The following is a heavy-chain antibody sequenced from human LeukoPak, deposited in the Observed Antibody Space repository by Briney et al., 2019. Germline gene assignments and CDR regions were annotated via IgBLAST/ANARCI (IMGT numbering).Heavy chain of an antibody. CDR2: ISSSGSTI. V-gene: IGHV3-48*03. J-gene: IGHJ4*02. Sequence: GGSLRLSCAASGFTFSSYEMNWVRQAPGKGLEWVSYISSSGSTIYYADSVKGRFTISRDNAKNSLYLQMNSLRAEDTAVYYCARTLYDILTGPFDYWGQGTLVTVSS. CDR3: ARTLYDILTGPFDY. D-gene: IGHD3-9*01. CDR1: GFTFSSYE.